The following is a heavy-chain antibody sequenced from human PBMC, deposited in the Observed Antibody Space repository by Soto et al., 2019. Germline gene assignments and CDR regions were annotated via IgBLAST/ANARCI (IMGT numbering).Heavy chain of an antibody. CDR1: GFTFDSYT. D-gene: IGHD1-1*01. CDR2: ISATTTYK. Sequence: EVQVVESGGGLVKPGGSLRLSCSASGFTFDSYTMNWLRQAPGRGLEWVSSISATTTYKYYADSVEGRFTISRDNAKNSLYLQTSSLGAEDTAVYYCARGGTSKSGHLWYFDLWGRGTLVTVSS. CDR3: ARGGTSKSGHLWYFDL. V-gene: IGHV3-21*01. J-gene: IGHJ2*01.